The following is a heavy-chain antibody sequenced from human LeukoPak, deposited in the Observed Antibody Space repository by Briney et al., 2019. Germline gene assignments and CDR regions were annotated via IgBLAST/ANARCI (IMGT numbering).Heavy chain of an antibody. CDR2: IYYTGRT. CDR3: ASGDFRHVLQVDY. J-gene: IGHJ4*02. D-gene: IGHD2-15*01. V-gene: IGHV4-31*03. CDR1: GGSISSSAYH. Sequence: SQTLSLTCSVSGGSISSSAYHWSWFRQHPGKGLEWIGYIYYTGRTYYSPSLKSRVTISLDTSKNQFSLNLSSLTAADTAVYYCASGDFRHVLQVDYLGQGTLVAVSS.